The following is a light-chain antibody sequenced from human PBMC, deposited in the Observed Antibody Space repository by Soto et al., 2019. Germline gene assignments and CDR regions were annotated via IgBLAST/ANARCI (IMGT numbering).Light chain of an antibody. J-gene: IGKJ1*01. CDR1: RDIRSD. V-gene: IGKV1-6*01. Sequence: AIQMTQSPSSLSASVGDRVTITCRASRDIRSDLGWYQQKPGKAPKLLIYAASSLQSGVPSRFSGSGSGTDFTLTISSLQPEDFATYYCLQDYSYPRTCGQGTKVEIK. CDR2: AAS. CDR3: LQDYSYPRT.